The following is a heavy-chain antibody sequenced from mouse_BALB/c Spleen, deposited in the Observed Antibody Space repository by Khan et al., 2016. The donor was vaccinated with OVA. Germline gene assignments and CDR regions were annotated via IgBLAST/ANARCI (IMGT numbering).Heavy chain of an antibody. CDR1: GYTFTDYY. CDR3: ARMDTTSLDY. V-gene: IGHV1-77*01. J-gene: IGHJ2*01. Sequence: QVQLQQSGTELARPGASVKLSCKASGYTFTDYYITWVKQRTGQGLEWIGEIYPGSGNTYYNEKFKGKATLTADKSSTTAYMQLSSLTSEDSAFYFVARMDTTSLDYWGQGTTLTVSS. CDR2: IYPGSGNT. D-gene: IGHD2-3*01.